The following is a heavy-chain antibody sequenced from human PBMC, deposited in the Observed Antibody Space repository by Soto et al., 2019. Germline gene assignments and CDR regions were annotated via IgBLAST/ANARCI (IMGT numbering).Heavy chain of an antibody. V-gene: IGHV4-39*01. D-gene: IGHD2-15*01. CDR3: ARHDDRIVVVTSPFDY. Sequence: SETLSLTCTVSGGSISSSSYYWGWIRQPPGKGLEWIGSIYYSGSTYYNPSLKSRVTISVDTSKNQFSLKLSSVTAADTAVYYCARHDDRIVVVTSPFDYWGQGTLVTVSS. CDR1: GGSISSSSYY. J-gene: IGHJ4*02. CDR2: IYYSGST.